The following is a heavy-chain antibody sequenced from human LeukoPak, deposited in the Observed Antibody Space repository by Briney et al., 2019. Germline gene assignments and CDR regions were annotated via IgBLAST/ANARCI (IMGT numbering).Heavy chain of an antibody. CDR3: ARVLGYSDGPGLGS. CDR2: IIPILGIA. V-gene: IGHV1-69*02. CDR1: GGTFSSYT. Sequence: SVKVSCKASGGTFSSYTISWVRQAPGQGLEWMGRIIPILGIANYAQKFQGRVTITADKSTSTAYMELGSLRSEDTAVYYCARVLGYSDGPGLGSWGQGTLVTVSS. J-gene: IGHJ5*02. D-gene: IGHD5-18*01.